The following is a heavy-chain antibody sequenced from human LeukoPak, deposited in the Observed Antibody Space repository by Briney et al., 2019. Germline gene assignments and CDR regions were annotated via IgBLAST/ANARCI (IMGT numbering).Heavy chain of an antibody. CDR1: GFTFTNYW. D-gene: IGHD2-21*02. J-gene: IGHJ4*02. CDR2: INWNGGST. Sequence: PGGSLRLSCAASGFTFTNYWMSWVRQAPGKGLEWVSGINWNGGSTGYADSVKGRFTISRDNAKNSLYLQMNSLRAEDTALYHCARCGGDCYSNFDYWGQGTLVTVSS. CDR3: ARCGGDCYSNFDY. V-gene: IGHV3-20*01.